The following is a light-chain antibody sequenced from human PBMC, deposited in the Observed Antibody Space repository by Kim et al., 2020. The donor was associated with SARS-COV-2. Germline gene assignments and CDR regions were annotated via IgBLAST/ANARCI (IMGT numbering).Light chain of an antibody. V-gene: IGLV3-25*03. Sequence: YELTQPPSVSVSPGQTARITCSGDALPKQYAYWYQQKPGQAPVLVIYKDSERPSGIPERFSGSSSGTTVTLTISGVQAEDEADYYCQSADSSGTWVFGGGTQLTVL. CDR2: KDS. J-gene: IGLJ3*02. CDR1: ALPKQY. CDR3: QSADSSGTWV.